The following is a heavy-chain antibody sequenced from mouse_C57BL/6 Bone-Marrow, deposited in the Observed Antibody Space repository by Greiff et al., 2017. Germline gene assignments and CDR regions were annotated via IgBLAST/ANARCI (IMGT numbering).Heavy chain of an antibody. CDR3: ARGCCYAMDY. CDR2: IYPGSGNT. Sequence: VKLQESGAELVRPGASVKLSCKASGYTFTDYYINWVKQRPGQGLEWIARIYPGSGNTYYNEKFKGKATLTAEKSSSTAYMQLSSLTSEDSAVYFCARGCCYAMDYWGQGISVTVSS. CDR1: GYTFTDYY. V-gene: IGHV1-76*01. J-gene: IGHJ4*01.